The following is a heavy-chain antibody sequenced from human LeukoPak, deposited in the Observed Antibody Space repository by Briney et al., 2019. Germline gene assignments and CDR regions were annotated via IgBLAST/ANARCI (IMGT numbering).Heavy chain of an antibody. D-gene: IGHD3-3*01. CDR3: AREIRGYYAAY. J-gene: IGHJ4*02. CDR1: GFNFVNYA. CDR2: ISYDGSFQ. V-gene: IGHV3-30*04. Sequence: GGSLRLSCAASGFNFVNYAMHWVRQAPGKGLDWVALISYDGSFQSYADSVKGRFTISRDSSTNTVSLQMNSLRDVDTAMYYCAREIRGYYAAYWGQGILVTVSS.